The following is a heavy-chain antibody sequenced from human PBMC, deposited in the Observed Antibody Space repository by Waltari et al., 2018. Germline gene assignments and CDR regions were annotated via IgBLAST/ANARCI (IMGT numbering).Heavy chain of an antibody. CDR1: GGSISSSSYY. D-gene: IGHD6-19*01. Sequence: QLQLQESGPGLVKPSETLSLTCTVSGGSISSSSYYWGWLRQPPGKGLEWIGSIYYSGSTYYNPSLKSRVTISVDTSKNQFSLKLSSVTAADTAVYYCARQTALGWSFDIWGQGTMVTVSS. J-gene: IGHJ3*02. CDR3: ARQTALGWSFDI. CDR2: IYYSGST. V-gene: IGHV4-39*07.